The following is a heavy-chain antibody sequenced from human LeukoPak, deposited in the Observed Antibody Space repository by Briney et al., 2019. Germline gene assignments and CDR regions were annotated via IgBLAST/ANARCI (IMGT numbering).Heavy chain of an antibody. D-gene: IGHD1-1*01. CDR3: VRTKAGQGNWFDP. V-gene: IGHV3-23*01. J-gene: IGHJ5*02. CDR2: ISGSGGST. CDR1: GFTFSSYA. Sequence: GGSLRLSCAASGFTFSSYAMSWVRQAPGKGLEWVSAISGSGGSTYYADSVKGRFTISRDNSKNTLYLQMNSLRAEDTAVYYCVRTKAGQGNWFDPWGQGTLVTVSS.